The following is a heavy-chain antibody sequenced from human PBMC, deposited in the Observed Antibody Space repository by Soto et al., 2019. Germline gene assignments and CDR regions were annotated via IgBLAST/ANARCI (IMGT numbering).Heavy chain of an antibody. CDR3: ARGTKSIVVVPAAMRYFDY. D-gene: IGHD2-2*01. J-gene: IGHJ4*02. V-gene: IGHV4-31*03. CDR2: IYYSGST. Sequence: QVQLQESGPGLVKPSQTLSLTCTVSGGSISSGGYYWSWIRQHPGKGLEWIGYIYYSGSTYYNPSLKSRVTISVDTSKNQFSLKLSSVTAAYTAVYYCARGTKSIVVVPAAMRYFDYWGQGTLVTVSS. CDR1: GGSISSGGYY.